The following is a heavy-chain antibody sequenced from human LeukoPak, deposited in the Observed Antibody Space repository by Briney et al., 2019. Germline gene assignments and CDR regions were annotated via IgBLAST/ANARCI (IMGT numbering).Heavy chain of an antibody. Sequence: GGSLRLSCTTSGFSFDNYALTWVRQAPGKGLEWVGFIRIKTYGGATEYAASVKGRFTISRDDSKSIAYLQMDSLKTEDTAVYYCTRAPGDAFHPGGYYIDYWGQGTLAAVSS. V-gene: IGHV3-49*04. D-gene: IGHD5-24*01. CDR3: TRAPGDAFHPGGYYIDY. CDR1: GFSFDNYA. J-gene: IGHJ4*02. CDR2: IRIKTYGGAT.